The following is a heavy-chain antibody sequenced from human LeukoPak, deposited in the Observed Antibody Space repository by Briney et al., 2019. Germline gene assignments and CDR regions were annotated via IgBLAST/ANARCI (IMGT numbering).Heavy chain of an antibody. CDR3: ARGIRYFDRLPDVYFDY. Sequence: GGSLRLSCAASGFTFSSYWMSWVRQAPGKGLEWVANIKQDGSEKYYVDSVKGRFAISRDNAKNSLYLQMNSLRAEDTAVYYCARGIRYFDRLPDVYFDYWGQGTLVTVSS. D-gene: IGHD3-9*01. V-gene: IGHV3-7*03. J-gene: IGHJ4*02. CDR1: GFTFSSYW. CDR2: IKQDGSEK.